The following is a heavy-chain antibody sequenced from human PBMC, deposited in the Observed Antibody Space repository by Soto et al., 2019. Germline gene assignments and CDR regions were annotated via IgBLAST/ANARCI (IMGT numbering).Heavy chain of an antibody. Sequence: EEQLVESGGGLIQPGGSLRLSCAASGFDVSDSYMNWVRQAPGKGLEWVSLMYAGGGTYCAGSVKGRFTISRDNSKNTLYLQMSSLRAEDTAVYYCARQRANEYGDPNDALDIWGQGTMVTVSS. CDR1: GFDVSDSY. D-gene: IGHD4-17*01. CDR3: ARQRANEYGDPNDALDI. J-gene: IGHJ3*02. V-gene: IGHV3-53*01. CDR2: MYAGGGT.